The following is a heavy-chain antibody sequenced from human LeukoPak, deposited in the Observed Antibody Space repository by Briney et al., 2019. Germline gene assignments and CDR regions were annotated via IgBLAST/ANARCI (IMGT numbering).Heavy chain of an antibody. CDR1: GFTFSSYA. CDR3: ARDPVEWELLLDY. V-gene: IGHV3-7*01. J-gene: IGHJ4*02. Sequence: GGSLRLSCAASGFTFSSYAMSWVRQAPGKRLEWVANMNIDGSEKYYADSAKGRFTISRDNARNSVYLQMNSLRVEDTAVYYCARDPVEWELLLDYWGQGTLVTVSS. CDR2: MNIDGSEK. D-gene: IGHD1-26*01.